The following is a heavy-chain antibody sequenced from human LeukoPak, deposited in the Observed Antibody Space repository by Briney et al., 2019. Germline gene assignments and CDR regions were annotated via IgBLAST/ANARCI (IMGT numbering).Heavy chain of an antibody. D-gene: IGHD3-9*01. CDR2: IYSGGST. Sequence: GGSLRLSCAASGFTVSSNYMSWVRQAPGKGLEWVSVIYSGGSTYYADSVKGRFTISRDNSKNTLYLQMNSQRAEDTAVYYCARESYDILTGYYDAFDIWGQGTMVTVSS. CDR1: GFTVSSNY. J-gene: IGHJ3*02. CDR3: ARESYDILTGYYDAFDI. V-gene: IGHV3-66*01.